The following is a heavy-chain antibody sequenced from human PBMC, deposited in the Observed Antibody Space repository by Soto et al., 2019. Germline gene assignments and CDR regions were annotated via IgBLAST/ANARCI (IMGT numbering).Heavy chain of an antibody. CDR3: ARDPRSITGTTSSEDSHH. Sequence: QAQLMQSGAEVKKPGSSVKVSCKASGGTFSGYAINWVRQAPGQGLEWMGGIIPLLDITDYGQKFQGRMTIAADESTGTVYMDLRGLRSEDTAVYYCARDPRSITGTTSSEDSHHWGQGTLVSVSS. J-gene: IGHJ1*01. CDR1: GGTFSGYA. D-gene: IGHD1-20*01. V-gene: IGHV1-69*01. CDR2: IIPLLDIT.